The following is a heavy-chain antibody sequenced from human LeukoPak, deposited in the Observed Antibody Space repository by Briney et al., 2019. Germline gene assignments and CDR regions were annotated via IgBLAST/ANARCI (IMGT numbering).Heavy chain of an antibody. Sequence: GGSLRLSCAASGFTFSRYRMNWVRQAPGKGLEWVSSISGSGDYIYYADSVKGRFTISRDNAKNSLYLQVNSLRAEDTAVYYCARDPYCSSSNCYADYWGQGTLVTVSS. CDR3: ARDPYCSSSNCYADY. J-gene: IGHJ4*02. CDR1: GFTFSRYR. V-gene: IGHV3-21*01. CDR2: ISGSGDYI. D-gene: IGHD2-2*01.